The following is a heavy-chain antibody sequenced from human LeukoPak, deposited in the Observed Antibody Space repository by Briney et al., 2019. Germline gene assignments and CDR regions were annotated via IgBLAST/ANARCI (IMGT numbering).Heavy chain of an antibody. CDR1: GFTFSSQC. J-gene: IGHJ5*02. CDR2: VKEDGSGK. CDR3: SRAFS. D-gene: IGHD3-16*01. V-gene: IGHV3-7*01. Sequence: GGSLRLSCAASGFTFSSQCMSWVRQAPGKGLEWVANVKEDGSGKYYVDSVKGRFTISRDNAKNSLYLQMNSLRAEDTAVYYCSRAFSWGQGTLVTVSS.